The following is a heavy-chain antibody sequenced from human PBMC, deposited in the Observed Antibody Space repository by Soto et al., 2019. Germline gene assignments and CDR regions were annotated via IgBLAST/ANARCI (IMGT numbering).Heavy chain of an antibody. CDR3: ARPRGYSGYDPTAVYYYGMDV. V-gene: IGHV3-30*03. CDR2: VSYDGSNK. J-gene: IGHJ6*02. D-gene: IGHD5-12*01. Sequence: GGSLSLSCAASGFTFSSYGVHWVRQAPGKGLEWVASVSYDGSNKYYADSVKGRFTISRDNSKNTLYLQMNSLRAEDTAVYYCARPRGYSGYDPTAVYYYGMDVWGQGTTVTVSS. CDR1: GFTFSSYG.